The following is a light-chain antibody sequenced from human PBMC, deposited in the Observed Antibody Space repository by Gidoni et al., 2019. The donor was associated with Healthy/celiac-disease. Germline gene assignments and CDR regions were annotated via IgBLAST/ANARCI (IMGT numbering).Light chain of an antibody. Sequence: VLTQSPGTLSLSPGERATLSCRASQSVSSSYLAWYQQKPGQAPRLLIYGASSRATGIPDRFSGSGSGTDFTLTISRLEPEDFAVYYCQQYGSSYTFGQGTKLEIK. CDR1: QSVSSSY. V-gene: IGKV3-20*01. CDR2: GAS. J-gene: IGKJ2*01. CDR3: QQYGSSYT.